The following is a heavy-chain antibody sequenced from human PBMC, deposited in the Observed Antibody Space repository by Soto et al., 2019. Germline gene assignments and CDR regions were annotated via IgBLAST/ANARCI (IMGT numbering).Heavy chain of an antibody. J-gene: IGHJ4*02. D-gene: IGHD3-16*01. CDR1: GFPFSSYG. Sequence: SLRLSCAASGFPFSSYGMHWVRQAPGKGLEWVAVISYDGSNKYYADSVKGRFTISRDNAENSLYLQMNSLRAEDTALYYCAISQDRGGRTTFIYWGQGTQVTVSS. CDR3: AISQDRGGRTTFIY. CDR2: ISYDGSNK. V-gene: IGHV3-30*03.